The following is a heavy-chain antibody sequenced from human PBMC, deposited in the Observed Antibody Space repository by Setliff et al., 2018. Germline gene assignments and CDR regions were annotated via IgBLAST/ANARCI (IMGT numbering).Heavy chain of an antibody. CDR1: GFPFNNYA. Sequence: GGSLRLSCAASGFPFNNYALSWVRQAPGKGLEWVSAISGGDTNTYYADSVKGRFTSSRDNSKNKPYLQMNSLRAEDTALYYCAKADMTTVTKGYNWFDPWGQGTQVTVSS. J-gene: IGHJ5*02. CDR3: AKADMTTVTKGYNWFDP. D-gene: IGHD4-17*01. CDR2: ISGGDTNT. V-gene: IGHV3-23*01.